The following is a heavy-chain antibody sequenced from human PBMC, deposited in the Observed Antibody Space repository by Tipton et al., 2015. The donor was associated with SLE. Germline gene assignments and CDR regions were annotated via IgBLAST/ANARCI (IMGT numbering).Heavy chain of an antibody. CDR3: AILGDYAGYFDL. J-gene: IGHJ2*01. V-gene: IGHV3-53*04. D-gene: IGHD4-17*01. CDR2: IYSGGST. Sequence: GSLRLSCAASGFTVSSNYMSWVRQAPGKGLEWASVIYSGGSTYYADSVKGQFTTSRHNSKNTLYLQMNSLRAEDTAVYYCAILGDYAGYFDLWGRGTLVTVSS. CDR1: GFTVSSNY.